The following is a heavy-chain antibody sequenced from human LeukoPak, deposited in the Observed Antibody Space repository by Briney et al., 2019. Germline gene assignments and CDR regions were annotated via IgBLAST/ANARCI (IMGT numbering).Heavy chain of an antibody. Sequence: GGSLGLSCAASGFTFSSYAMSWVRQAPGKGLEWVSAISGSGGSTYYADSVKGRFTISRDNSKSTLYLQMNSLRAEDTAVYYCAKDQYDILTGYYNDWGQGTLVTVSS. J-gene: IGHJ4*02. V-gene: IGHV3-23*01. D-gene: IGHD3-9*01. CDR2: ISGSGGST. CDR3: AKDQYDILTGYYND. CDR1: GFTFSSYA.